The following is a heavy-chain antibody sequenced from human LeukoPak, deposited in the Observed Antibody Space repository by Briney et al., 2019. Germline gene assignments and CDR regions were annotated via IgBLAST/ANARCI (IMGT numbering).Heavy chain of an antibody. V-gene: IGHV3-21*01. CDR2: ISSSRLYI. D-gene: IGHD5-18*01. CDR3: PSSRGYNHGYRAIELPPPPID. Sequence: GGSLRLSCAASGFTFRSYSMNGVRQAPGEGVEGVSSISSSRLYIYYADSVKGRFTLSRDNAKNSLYLQMNSLRDDYTALYDCPSSRGYNHGYRAIELPPPPIDWGQGPLLTVPS. CDR1: GFTFRSYS. J-gene: IGHJ4*02.